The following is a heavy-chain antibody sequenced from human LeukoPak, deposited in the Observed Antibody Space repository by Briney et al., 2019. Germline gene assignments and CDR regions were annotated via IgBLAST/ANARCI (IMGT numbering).Heavy chain of an antibody. D-gene: IGHD5-18*01. V-gene: IGHV1-3*03. CDR3: ARARSSYGYGDAFDI. CDR1: GYTFTTYA. Sequence: ASVKVSCKASGYTFTTYAMHWVRQAPGQRLQWMGWINSGNGHTKYSQEFQGRVSITRDTSASTAYMELSSLRSEDMAVYYCARARSSYGYGDAFDIWGQGTMVTVSS. J-gene: IGHJ3*02. CDR2: INSGNGHT.